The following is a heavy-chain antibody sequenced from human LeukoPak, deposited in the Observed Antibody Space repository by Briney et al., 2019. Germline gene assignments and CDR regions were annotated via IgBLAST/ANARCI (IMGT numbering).Heavy chain of an antibody. CDR2: INPSGGST. V-gene: IGHV1-46*01. CDR1: GYTFTSYY. D-gene: IGHD2-21*02. J-gene: IGHJ3*02. CDR3: ASYCGGDCYSDAFDI. Sequence: ASVKVSCXASGYTFTSYYMHWVRQARGQGLEWMGIINPSGGSTSYAQKFQGRVTMTRDTSTSTVYMELSSLRSEDTAVYYCASYCGGDCYSDAFDIWGQGTMVTVSS.